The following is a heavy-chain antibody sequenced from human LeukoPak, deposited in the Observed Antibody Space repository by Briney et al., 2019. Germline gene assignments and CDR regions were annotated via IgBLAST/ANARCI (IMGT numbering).Heavy chain of an antibody. J-gene: IGHJ6*02. Sequence: PSETLSLTCTVSGVSISGSYWSWIRQPPGKGLEWIGYIYYSGSTNYNPSLKSRVTISVDTSKNQFSLKLSSVTAADTAVYYCARDNWNYGSSMDVWGQGTTVTVSS. CDR2: IYYSGST. CDR1: GVSISGSY. D-gene: IGHD1-7*01. V-gene: IGHV4-59*01. CDR3: ARDNWNYGSSMDV.